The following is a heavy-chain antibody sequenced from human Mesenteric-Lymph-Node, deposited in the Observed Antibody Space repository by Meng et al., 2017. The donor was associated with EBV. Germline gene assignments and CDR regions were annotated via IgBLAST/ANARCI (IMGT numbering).Heavy chain of an antibody. CDR3: ARDLRLYADNVDRSFDY. CDR1: GYMFSSFG. J-gene: IGHJ4*02. CDR2: ISAFNGDT. V-gene: IGHV1-18*01. Sequence: LVQSRHEWKRLGASAKVPCKASGYMFSSFGFSCVRQAHGQALEWMGWISAFNGDTNYAQNLQGRVSMTTDTATSTAYIEVRRLRSDDTAVYYCARDLRLYADNVDRSFDYWGQGTLVTVSS. D-gene: IGHD2/OR15-2a*01.